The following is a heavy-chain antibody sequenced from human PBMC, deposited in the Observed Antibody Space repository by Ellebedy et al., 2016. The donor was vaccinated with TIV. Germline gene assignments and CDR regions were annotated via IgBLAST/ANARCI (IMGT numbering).Heavy chain of an antibody. CDR3: ARWGECGSTSCAHTDKRGFDH. CDR1: GYTFTAYY. Sequence: ASVKVSXKASGYTFTAYYVHWVRQAPGQGLEWMGMINPNGGGTTYAQNFQGRVSMTRDTSTSTLYLELSSLRSEDTAVYYCARWGECGSTSCAHTDKRGFDHWGQGILVTVSS. CDR2: INPNGGGT. J-gene: IGHJ4*02. V-gene: IGHV1-46*01. D-gene: IGHD2-2*01.